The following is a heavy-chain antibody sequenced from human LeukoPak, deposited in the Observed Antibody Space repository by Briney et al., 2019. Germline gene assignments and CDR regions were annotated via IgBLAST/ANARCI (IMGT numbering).Heavy chain of an antibody. Sequence: GGSLRLSCAASGFTFSSYAMSWVRQAPGKGLEWVSAISGSGVTTHYAGSVKGRFSISRDNSRNTLYLQMNSLRAEDTALYYCAKKVVVGATSPYSDFQDWGQGTLVTVSS. CDR2: ISGSGVTT. CDR3: AKKVVVGATSPYSDFQD. J-gene: IGHJ1*01. CDR1: GFTFSSYA. D-gene: IGHD1-26*01. V-gene: IGHV3-23*01.